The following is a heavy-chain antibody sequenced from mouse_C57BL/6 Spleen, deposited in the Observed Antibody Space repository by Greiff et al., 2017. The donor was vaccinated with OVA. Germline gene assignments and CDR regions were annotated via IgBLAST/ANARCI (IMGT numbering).Heavy chain of an antibody. CDR1: GFTFSDYY. Sequence: EVMLVESEGGLVQPGSSMKLSCTASGFTFSDYYMAWVRQVPEKGLEWVANINYDGSSTYYLDSLKSRFIISRDNAKNILYLQMSSLKSEDTATYYCARDYDYWYFDVWGTGTTVTVSS. CDR3: ARDYDYWYFDV. D-gene: IGHD2-3*01. J-gene: IGHJ1*03. V-gene: IGHV5-16*01. CDR2: INYDGSST.